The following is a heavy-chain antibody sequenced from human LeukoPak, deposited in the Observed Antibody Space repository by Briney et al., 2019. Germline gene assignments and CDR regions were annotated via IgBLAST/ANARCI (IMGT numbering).Heavy chain of an antibody. J-gene: IGHJ4*02. V-gene: IGHV4-30-2*01. D-gene: IGHD3-22*01. CDR3: ARAEDYYASSGNFDY. CDR1: GGSISSGGYS. Sequence: PSQTLSLTCAVSGGSISSGGYSWSWIRQPPGKGLEWIGYIYHSGSTYYNPSLKSRVTISVDRSKNQFSLKLSSVTAADTAVYYCARAEDYYASSGNFDYWGQGALVTVSS. CDR2: IYHSGST.